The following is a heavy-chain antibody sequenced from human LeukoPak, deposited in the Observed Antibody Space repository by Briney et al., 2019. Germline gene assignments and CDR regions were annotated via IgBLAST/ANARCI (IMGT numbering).Heavy chain of an antibody. Sequence: ASVKVSCKASGGTFSKYTISWVRQAPGQGLEWMGWISAYNGSTNYAQKLQGRVTMTTDTSTSTAYMELRSLRSDDTAVYYCARDGTTVTTMGNDYWGQGTLVTVSS. V-gene: IGHV1-18*01. CDR3: ARDGTTVTTMGNDY. J-gene: IGHJ4*02. CDR1: GGTFSKYT. CDR2: ISAYNGST. D-gene: IGHD4-11*01.